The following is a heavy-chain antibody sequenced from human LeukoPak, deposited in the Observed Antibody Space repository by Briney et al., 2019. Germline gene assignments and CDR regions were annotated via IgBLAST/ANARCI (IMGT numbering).Heavy chain of an antibody. D-gene: IGHD6-13*01. CDR3: ARRGLGIAAAGPYSDY. V-gene: IGHV4-59*08. CDR1: GGSISSYY. J-gene: IGHJ4*02. CDR2: IYYSGST. Sequence: PSETLSLTCTVSGGSISSYYWSWIPQPPGKGLEWIGYIYYSGSTNYNPSLKSRVTISVDTSKNQFSLKLSSVTAADTAVYYCARRGLGIAAAGPYSDYWGQGTLVTVSS.